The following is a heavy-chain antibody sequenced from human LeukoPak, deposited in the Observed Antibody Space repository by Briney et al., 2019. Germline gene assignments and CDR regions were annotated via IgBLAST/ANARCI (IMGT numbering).Heavy chain of an antibody. CDR1: GFTFSPYT. CDR2: ISKGGTYI. CDR3: ARKEDSTTIRSSYGMDV. D-gene: IGHD2/OR15-2a*01. J-gene: IGHJ6*02. Sequence: PGGSLRLSCAGSGFTFSPYTMNWVRQAPGKGLEWVSCISKGGTYIYYADSVRGRFTISRDNAKNSLYLQMNSLRAEDTAVYYCARKEDSTTIRSSYGMDVWGQGTTVTVSS. V-gene: IGHV3-21*01.